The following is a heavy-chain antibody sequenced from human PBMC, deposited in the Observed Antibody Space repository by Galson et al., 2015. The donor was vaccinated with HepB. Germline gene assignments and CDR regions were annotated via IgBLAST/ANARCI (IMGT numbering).Heavy chain of an antibody. CDR3: AKPLYSSPDY. J-gene: IGHJ4*02. V-gene: IGHV3-30*18. CDR1: GFTFSSYG. CDR2: ISYDGSNK. D-gene: IGHD6-13*01. Sequence: SLRLSCAASGFTFSSYGMHWVRQAPGKGLEWVAVISYDGSNKYYADSVKGRFTISRDNSKNTLYLQMNSLRAEDTAVYYCAKPLYSSPDYWGQGTLVTVSS.